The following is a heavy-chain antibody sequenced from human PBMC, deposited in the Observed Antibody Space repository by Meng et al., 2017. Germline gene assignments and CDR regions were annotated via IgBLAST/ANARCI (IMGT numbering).Heavy chain of an antibody. CDR2: IYHTGST. Sequence: GSLRLSCAVSGVSINSSRWWSWVRQPPGKGLEWIGEIYHTGSTFHNPSLGRRVTISVEKSKNQFFLRLSSVTAADTAVYFCASNDYYDSGSAYWGQGSLVTVS. J-gene: IGHJ4*02. CDR1: GVSINSSRW. D-gene: IGHD3-22*01. CDR3: ASNDYYDSGSAY. V-gene: IGHV4-4*01.